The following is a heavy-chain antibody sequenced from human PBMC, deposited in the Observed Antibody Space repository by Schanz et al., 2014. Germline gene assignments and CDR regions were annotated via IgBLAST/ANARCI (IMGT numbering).Heavy chain of an antibody. V-gene: IGHV3-74*01. CDR1: GFTFSNYW. J-gene: IGHJ4*02. D-gene: IGHD1-1*01. Sequence: EVQLVESGGGLVQPGGSLRLSCAASGFTFSNYWMHWVRQAPGKGLVWVSRINGDGSRTAYADSVKGRFTISRDNSKNTLYLQMNSLRAEDTAVYFCAKIERNEDWGQGTRXTVSS. CDR3: AKIERNED. CDR2: INGDGSRT.